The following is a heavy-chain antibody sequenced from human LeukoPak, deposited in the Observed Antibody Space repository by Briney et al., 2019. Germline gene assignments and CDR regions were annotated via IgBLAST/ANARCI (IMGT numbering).Heavy chain of an antibody. J-gene: IGHJ4*02. D-gene: IGHD2-2*01. V-gene: IGHV4-30-4*08. Sequence: PSETLSLTCAVYGGSFSGYYWSWIRQPPGMGLEYIGYIYYSGSSYYSPSLKSRVSISVDTSKNQFSLKLSSVTAADTAVYYCARVGHCSSTACSYRYFDYWGQGALVTVSS. CDR3: ARVGHCSSTACSYRYFDY. CDR2: IYYSGSS. CDR1: GGSFSGYY.